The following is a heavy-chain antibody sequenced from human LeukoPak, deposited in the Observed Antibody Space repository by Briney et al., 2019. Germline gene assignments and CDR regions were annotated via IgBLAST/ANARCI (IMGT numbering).Heavy chain of an antibody. Sequence: SETLSLTCTVSGGSISSYYWSWIRQPPGKGLEWIGYIYYSGSTNYNPSLKSRVTISVDKSKNQFSLKLSSVTAADTAVYYCARDLREGYYGSGEDWFDPWGQGTLVTVSS. V-gene: IGHV4-59*12. D-gene: IGHD3-10*01. CDR2: IYYSGST. J-gene: IGHJ5*02. CDR1: GGSISSYY. CDR3: ARDLREGYYGSGEDWFDP.